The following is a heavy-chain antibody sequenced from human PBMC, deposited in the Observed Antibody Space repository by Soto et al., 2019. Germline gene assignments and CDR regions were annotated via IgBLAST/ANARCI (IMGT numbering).Heavy chain of an antibody. Sequence: GVLRLSCAASGFTFSSYAMSWVRQTPEKGLQWVSTISGNGVSTYYADSVRARFIISRDNSRDTLFLQMNGLRAEDTAVYFCAKEYSGSYYADNWGQGTLVTVSS. D-gene: IGHD1-26*01. V-gene: IGHV3-23*01. CDR2: ISGNGVST. CDR3: AKEYSGSYYADN. CDR1: GFTFSSYA. J-gene: IGHJ4*02.